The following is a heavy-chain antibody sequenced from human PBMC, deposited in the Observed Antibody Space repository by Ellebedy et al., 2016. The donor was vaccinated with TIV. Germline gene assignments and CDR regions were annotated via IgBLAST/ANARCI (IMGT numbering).Heavy chain of an antibody. V-gene: IGHV4-39*01. CDR2: IFHSGSA. J-gene: IGHJ6*02. CDR3: ARHSYYYGRDV. Sequence: MPGGSLRLSCIVSGDSIRSSAYYWGWIRQPPGKGLDWIGSIFHSGSAYYNPSLKSRVTMSVDTSRNQFSLKVTSVTAADTGVFYCARHSYYYGRDVWGQGTTVTVSS. CDR1: GDSIRSSAYY. D-gene: IGHD3-10*01.